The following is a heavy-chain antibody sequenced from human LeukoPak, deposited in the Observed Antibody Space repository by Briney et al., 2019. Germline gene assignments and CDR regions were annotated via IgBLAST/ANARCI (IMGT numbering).Heavy chain of an antibody. J-gene: IGHJ5*02. D-gene: IGHD1-14*01. CDR3: ARKTTTRRWGWFDP. CDR1: GGSFSGYY. V-gene: IGHV4-34*01. Sequence: PSETLSLTCAVYGGSFSGYYWSWIRQPPGKGLEWIGEINHSGSTNYNPSLKSRVTISVDTSKNQFSLKLSSVTAADTAVYYCARKTTTRRWGWFDPWGQGTLVTVSS. CDR2: INHSGST.